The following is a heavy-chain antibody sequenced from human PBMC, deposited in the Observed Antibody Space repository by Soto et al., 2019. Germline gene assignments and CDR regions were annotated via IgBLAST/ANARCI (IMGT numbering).Heavy chain of an antibody. CDR2: IDLSGTTT. CDR1: GFSFSAYS. J-gene: IGHJ4*02. CDR3: STERVPGIIYSFDY. V-gene: IGHV3-23*03. D-gene: IGHD3-16*01. Sequence: EVQLLQSGGDLVQPGGSLRLSCAASGFSFSAYSMNWVRQTPGRGLEWVSFIDLSGTTTYYRDSVKGRFTIFKDKSRNKVYLQMRSLTIEDAAIYYCSTERVPGIIYSFDYWGQGALVTVSS.